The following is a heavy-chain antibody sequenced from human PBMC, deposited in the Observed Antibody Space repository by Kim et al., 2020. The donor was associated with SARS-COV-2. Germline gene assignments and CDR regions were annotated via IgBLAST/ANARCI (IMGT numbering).Heavy chain of an antibody. J-gene: IGHJ4*02. CDR3: AKEGSASILWRARPVDY. D-gene: IGHD2-21*01. CDR2: ISWNSGSI. V-gene: IGHV3-9*01. Sequence: GGSLRLSCAASGFTFDDYAMHWVRQAPGKGLEWVSGISWNSGSIGYADSVKGRFTISRDNAKNSLYLQMNSLRAEDTALYYCAKEGSASILWRARPVDYWGQGTLVTVSS. CDR1: GFTFDDYA.